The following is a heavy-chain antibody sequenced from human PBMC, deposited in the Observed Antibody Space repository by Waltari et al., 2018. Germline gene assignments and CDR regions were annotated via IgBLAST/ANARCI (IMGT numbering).Heavy chain of an antibody. CDR1: GGTFSSYA. CDR2: IIPIFGTA. CDR3: ARDKPPMGGVTIFGVVDYYYYGMDV. D-gene: IGHD3-3*01. Sequence: QVQLVQSGAEVKKPGSSVKVSCKASGGTFSSYAISWVRQAPGQGLEWMGGIIPIFGTANYAQKFQGRVTITADESTSTAYMELSSLRSEDTAVYYCARDKPPMGGVTIFGVVDYYYYGMDVWGQGTTVTVSS. V-gene: IGHV1-69*01. J-gene: IGHJ6*02.